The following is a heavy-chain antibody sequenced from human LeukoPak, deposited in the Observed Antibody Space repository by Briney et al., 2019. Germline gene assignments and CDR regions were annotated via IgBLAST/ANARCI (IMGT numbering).Heavy chain of an antibody. CDR3: ARLKYSYGYWFDS. CDR2: IIPIFGTA. Sequence: AASVKVSCKASGGTFSSYAISWVRQAPGQGLEWMGGIIPIFGTANYAQKFQGRVTITADESTSTAYMELSSLRSEDTAVYYCARLKYSYGYWFDSWGQGTLVTVSS. D-gene: IGHD5-18*01. J-gene: IGHJ5*01. V-gene: IGHV1-69*13. CDR1: GGTFSSYA.